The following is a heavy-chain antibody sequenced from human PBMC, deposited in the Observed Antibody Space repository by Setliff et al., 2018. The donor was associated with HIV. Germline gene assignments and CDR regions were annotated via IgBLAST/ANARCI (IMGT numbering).Heavy chain of an antibody. CDR3: ARGYYGSDLQNAMDV. V-gene: IGHV3-30*02. CDR1: AFIFTTYG. CDR2: IRYDGNDK. J-gene: IGHJ6*02. D-gene: IGHD3-10*01. Sequence: PGGSLRLSCEASAFIFTTYGMHWVRQAPGKGLEWIAFIRYDGNDKYYADSVKGRFTISRDNSKNTLYLEMTSLRGEDTAVYYCARGYYGSDLQNAMDVWGQGTTVTVSS.